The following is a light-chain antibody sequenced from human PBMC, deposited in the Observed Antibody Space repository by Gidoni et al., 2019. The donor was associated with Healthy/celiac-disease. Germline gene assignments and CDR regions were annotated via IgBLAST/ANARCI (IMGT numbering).Light chain of an antibody. V-gene: IGKV1-8*01. CDR2: AAS. CDR1: QGISSY. J-gene: IGKJ1*01. Sequence: AIRMTQSPSSFSASTVDRVTITCRASQGISSYLAWYQQKPGKAPKLLIYAASTLQSGVPSRFSGSGSGTDFTLTISCLQSEDFATYYCQQYYSYPRTFXQXTKVEIK. CDR3: QQYYSYPRT.